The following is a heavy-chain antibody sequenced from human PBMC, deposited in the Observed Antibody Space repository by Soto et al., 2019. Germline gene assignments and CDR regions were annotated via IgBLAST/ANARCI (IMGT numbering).Heavy chain of an antibody. CDR1: GFTVSSNY. J-gene: IGHJ4*02. V-gene: IGHV3-66*01. CDR3: ARDLATVTNY. D-gene: IGHD4-17*01. CDR2: TYSGGST. Sequence: EVQLVESGGGLVQPGGSLRLSCAASGFTVSSNYMSWVRQSTGKGLEWVSVTYSGGSTYYADSVKGRFTISRDNSKNTMYLQMNSLRAEDTAVYYCARDLATVTNYWGQGTLVTVST.